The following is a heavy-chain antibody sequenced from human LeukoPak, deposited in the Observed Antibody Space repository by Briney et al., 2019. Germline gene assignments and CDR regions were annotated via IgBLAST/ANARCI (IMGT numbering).Heavy chain of an antibody. D-gene: IGHD6-25*01. J-gene: IGHJ5*02. Sequence: GGSLRLSCAASGFTFSNAWMSWVRQAPGKGLEWVGRIKSKTDGGTADYAAPVKGRFTISRDDSINTLYLQMNSLKTEDTAVYYCTTRSALGWFDPWGQGTLVTVSS. CDR2: IKSKTDGGTA. V-gene: IGHV3-15*01. CDR1: GFTFSNAW. CDR3: TTRSALGWFDP.